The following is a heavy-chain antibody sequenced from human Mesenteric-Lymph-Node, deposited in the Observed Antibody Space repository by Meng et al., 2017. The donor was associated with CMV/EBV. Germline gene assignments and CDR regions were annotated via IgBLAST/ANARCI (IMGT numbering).Heavy chain of an antibody. CDR3: ARPPYCSSVRCRSDYFDY. Sequence: GSLRLSCAVYGGSFSENYWSWIRQPPGKGLEWIGEIAHDGSTNYNPSLKSRVTISVDTSKNQFSLKLTSVTAADTAVYYCARPPYCSSVRCRSDYFDYWGQGTLVTVSS. CDR2: IAHDGST. J-gene: IGHJ4*02. V-gene: IGHV4-34*01. D-gene: IGHD2-15*01. CDR1: GGSFSENY.